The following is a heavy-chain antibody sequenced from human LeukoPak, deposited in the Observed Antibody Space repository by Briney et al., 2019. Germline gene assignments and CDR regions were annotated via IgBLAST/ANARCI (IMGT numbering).Heavy chain of an antibody. D-gene: IGHD5-12*01. V-gene: IGHV3-48*01. CDR2: ISSSSTNI. Sequence: GGSLRLSCAASGFTFSSYSMNWVRQAPGKGLEWVSYISSSSTNIYYADSVKGRITISRDNAKNSLCLQMNSLRAEDTAVYYCASGSRRFDYWGQGTLVTVSS. J-gene: IGHJ4*02. CDR3: ASGSRRFDY. CDR1: GFTFSSYS.